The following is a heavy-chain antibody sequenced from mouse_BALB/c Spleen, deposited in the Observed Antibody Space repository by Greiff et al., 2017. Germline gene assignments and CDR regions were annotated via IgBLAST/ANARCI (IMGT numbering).Heavy chain of an antibody. V-gene: IGHV4-1*02. D-gene: IGHD2-3*01. CDR1: GFDFSRYW. CDR3: ARRPDGYYFYYAMDY. J-gene: IGHJ4*01. CDR2: INPDSSTI. Sequence: VEPGGSLKLSCAASGFDFSRYWMSWVRQAPGKGLEWIGEINPDSSTINYTPSLKDKFIISRDNAKNTLYLQMSKVRSEDTALYYCARRPDGYYFYYAMDYWGQGTSVTVSS.